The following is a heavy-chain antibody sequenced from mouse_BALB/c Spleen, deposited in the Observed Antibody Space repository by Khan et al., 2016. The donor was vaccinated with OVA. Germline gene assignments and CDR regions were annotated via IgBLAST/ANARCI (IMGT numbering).Heavy chain of an antibody. V-gene: IGHV5-6-3*01. CDR2: INSNGGST. J-gene: IGHJ4*01. D-gene: IGHD1-1*02. CDR1: GFTFSSYG. Sequence: EVELVESGGGFVQPGGSLKLSCAASGFTFSSYGMSWVRQTPDKRLELVATINSNGGSTYYPDSVKGRFTISRDNAKNTLYLQMSSLKSEDTAMYYCARGWTMDYWGHGTSVTVSS. CDR3: ARGWTMDY.